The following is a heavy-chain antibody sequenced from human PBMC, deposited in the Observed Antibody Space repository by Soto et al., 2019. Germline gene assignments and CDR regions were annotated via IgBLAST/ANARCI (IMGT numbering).Heavy chain of an antibody. V-gene: IGHV4-4*02. CDR1: GVSISSGNW. J-gene: IGHJ4*02. CDR3: ARLVYDTRLNYMYSDF. D-gene: IGHD2-8*01. Sequence: SETLSLACTVSGVSISSGNWWTWVRQTPQRGLEYIGEIFHDGTANYYPSFERRVAISVDTSKNQFSLKLTSVTAADTAIYFCARLVYDTRLNYMYSDFWGQGVLVTVSS. CDR2: IFHDGTA.